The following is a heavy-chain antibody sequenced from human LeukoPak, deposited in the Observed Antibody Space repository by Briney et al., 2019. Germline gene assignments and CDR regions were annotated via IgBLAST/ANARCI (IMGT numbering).Heavy chain of an antibody. CDR2: IYYSGST. CDR1: GCSISSYY. V-gene: IGHV4-59*01. Sequence: PSETLSLTCTVSGCSISSYYWSWIRQPPGKGLEWVRHIYYSGSTNYNTSLKSRVTISVDTSKNQFSLKLSSVTAADTAVYYCARGPRTNYDSSCYPQYYFDYWGQGTLVTVSS. D-gene: IGHD3-22*01. CDR3: ARGPRTNYDSSCYPQYYFDY. J-gene: IGHJ4*02.